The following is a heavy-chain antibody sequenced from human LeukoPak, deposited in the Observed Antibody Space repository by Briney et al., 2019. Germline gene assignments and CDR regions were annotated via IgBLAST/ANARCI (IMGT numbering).Heavy chain of an antibody. J-gene: IGHJ4*02. V-gene: IGHV3-23*01. Sequence: GASLRLSCAPSGFIFRNYAVSWVRQARGEGLEWGSSITGSGGTSWYPDSVKCHFTISRDNSKNTLYLQMNSLGADDTAVYYCAKWGDYDGLTGYYDSDCWGQGTLVTVSS. D-gene: IGHD3-9*01. CDR1: GFIFRNYA. CDR2: ITGSGGTS. CDR3: AKWGDYDGLTGYYDSDC.